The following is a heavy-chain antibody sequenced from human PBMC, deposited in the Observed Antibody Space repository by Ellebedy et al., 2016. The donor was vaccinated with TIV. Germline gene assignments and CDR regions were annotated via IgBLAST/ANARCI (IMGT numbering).Heavy chain of an antibody. Sequence: GESLKISCAASGFSFNSYWMIWVRQAPGKGLEWVANMRQDGSQRNYGDSVKGRFTISRDNARDSLYLQMDSLKVEDTAVYYCARMGGFGELVYWGQGTLVTVSS. D-gene: IGHD3-10*01. J-gene: IGHJ4*02. CDR1: GFSFNSYW. V-gene: IGHV3-7*01. CDR3: ARMGGFGELVY. CDR2: MRQDGSQR.